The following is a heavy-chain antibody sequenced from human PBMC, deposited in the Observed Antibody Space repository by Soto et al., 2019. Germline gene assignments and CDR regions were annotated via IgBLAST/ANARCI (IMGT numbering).Heavy chain of an antibody. J-gene: IGHJ6*02. CDR2: IWYDGSNK. CDR1: GFTFSSYG. V-gene: IGHV3-33*01. Sequence: PGGSLRLSCAASGFTFSSYGMHWVRQAPGKGLEWVTVIWYDGSNKYYADSVKGRFTISRDNSKNTLYLQMNSLRAEDTAVYYCARDDSGPRPLDVWGQGTTVTVSS. D-gene: IGHD6-25*01. CDR3: ARDDSGPRPLDV.